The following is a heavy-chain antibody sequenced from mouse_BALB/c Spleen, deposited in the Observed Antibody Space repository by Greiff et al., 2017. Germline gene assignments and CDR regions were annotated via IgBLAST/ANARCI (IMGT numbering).Heavy chain of an antibody. Sequence: EVMLVESGGGLVKPGGSLKLSCAASGFTFSSYAMSWVRQTPEKRLEWVASISSGGSTYYPDSVKGRFTISRDNARNILYLQMSSLRSEDTAMYYCARNGYDVEAGFAYWGQGTLVTVSA. CDR1: GFTFSSYA. D-gene: IGHD2-2*01. J-gene: IGHJ3*01. CDR3: ARNGYDVEAGFAY. CDR2: ISSGGST. V-gene: IGHV5-6-5*01.